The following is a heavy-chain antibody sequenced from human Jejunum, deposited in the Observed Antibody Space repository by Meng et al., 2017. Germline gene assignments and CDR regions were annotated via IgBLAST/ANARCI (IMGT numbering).Heavy chain of an antibody. CDR3: ARDHMGSLDY. Sequence: QLHLQESGPGLVRPSVTLSFICTVSGGSASRAGYQWGWIRQPPGKGLEWIGYASTNYNPSLKSRVTISLDTSRNQFSLSLSSVTAADTAVYYCARDHMGSLDYWGQGILVTVSS. CDR2: AST. CDR1: GGSASRAGYQ. D-gene: IGHD1-26*01. V-gene: IGHV4-61*08. J-gene: IGHJ4*02.